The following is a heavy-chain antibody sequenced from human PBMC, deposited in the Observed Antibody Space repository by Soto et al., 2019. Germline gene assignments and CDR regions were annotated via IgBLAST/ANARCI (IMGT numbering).Heavy chain of an antibody. CDR3: AKVRPLRDCTSTSCLGAFDI. CDR2: ITASADTT. D-gene: IGHD2-2*01. Sequence: GGSLRLSRAASAFTFRSYARSWVRQTTGKGLEWVSAITASADTTYYADSVKGRFTISRDNSKDTLYLRMNSLRAEDTAVYYCAKVRPLRDCTSTSCLGAFDIWGQGTMVTVSS. CDR1: AFTFRSYA. V-gene: IGHV3-23*01. J-gene: IGHJ3*02.